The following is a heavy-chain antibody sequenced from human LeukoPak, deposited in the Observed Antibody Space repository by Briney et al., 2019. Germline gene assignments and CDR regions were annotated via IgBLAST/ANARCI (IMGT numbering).Heavy chain of an antibody. CDR2: IYSGGST. D-gene: IGHD5-18*01. J-gene: IGHJ2*01. CDR3: ARGGLYVNTAMIRHWYFHI. V-gene: IGHV3-53*01. Sequence: PGGSLRLSCAASGFTVSSNYMSWVRQAPGKGLEWVSVIYSGGSTFYADSVKGRFTISRDTSKNMLYLQMNSLRTEDTAVYYCARGGLYVNTAMIRHWYFHIWGRGTLVTVSS. CDR1: GFTVSSNY.